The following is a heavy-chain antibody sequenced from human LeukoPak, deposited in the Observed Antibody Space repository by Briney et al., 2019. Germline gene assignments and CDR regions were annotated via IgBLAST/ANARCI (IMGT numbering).Heavy chain of an antibody. V-gene: IGHV4-34*01. CDR3: ARASGLWFGEARRMGNWFDP. CDR2: INHSGST. CDR1: GGSFSGYY. J-gene: IGHJ5*02. Sequence: PSETLSLTCAVYGGSFSGYYWSWIRQPPGKGLEWIGEINHSGSTNYNPSLKSRVTISVDTSKNQFSLKLSSVTAADTAVYYCARASGLWFGEARRMGNWFDPWGQGTLVTVSS. D-gene: IGHD3-10*01.